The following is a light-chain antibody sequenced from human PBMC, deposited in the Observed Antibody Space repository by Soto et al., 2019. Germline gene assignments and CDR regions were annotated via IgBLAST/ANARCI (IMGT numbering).Light chain of an antibody. CDR3: QQYGSSPVT. Sequence: DIVLTQSPGTLSLSPGERATLSCRASQSVSSSYLAWYQQKPGQAPRPLIYGASSRSTGIPDRFSGSGSGTDFTLTISRLEPEDFAVYYCQQYGSSPVTFGGGTKVELK. CDR1: QSVSSSY. J-gene: IGKJ4*01. CDR2: GAS. V-gene: IGKV3-20*01.